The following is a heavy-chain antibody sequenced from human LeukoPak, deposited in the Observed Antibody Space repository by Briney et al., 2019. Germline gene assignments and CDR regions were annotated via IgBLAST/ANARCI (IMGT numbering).Heavy chain of an antibody. J-gene: IGHJ4*02. V-gene: IGHV2-5*02. CDR3: AHSLGSIAARYFDY. CDR1: GFSLRTSGVG. Sequence: SGPTLVKPTQTLTLTCTFSGFSLRTSGVGVGWIRQPPGKALEWLALIYWDDDKRYSPSLKSRLTITKDTSKNQVVLTMTNMDPVDTATYYCAHSLGSIAARYFDYWGQGTLVTVSS. D-gene: IGHD6-6*01. CDR2: IYWDDDK.